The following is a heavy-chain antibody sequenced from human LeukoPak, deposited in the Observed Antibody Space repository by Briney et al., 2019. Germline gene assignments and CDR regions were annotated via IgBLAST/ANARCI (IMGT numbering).Heavy chain of an antibody. D-gene: IGHD4-23*01. Sequence: GGSLRLSCAVSGFTFSVYWMHWVRQASGKGLVWISRINTDGSVTDYADSVKGRFTISRDNAKNTLYLQMNSLITEDTALYYCTRSFGGSGDYWGQGTLVTVSS. CDR3: TRSFGGSGDY. CDR2: INTDGSVT. J-gene: IGHJ4*02. V-gene: IGHV3-74*01. CDR1: GFTFSVYW.